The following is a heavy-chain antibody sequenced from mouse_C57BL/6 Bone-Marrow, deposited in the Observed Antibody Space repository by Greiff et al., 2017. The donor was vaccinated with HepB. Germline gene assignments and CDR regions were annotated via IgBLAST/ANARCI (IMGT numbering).Heavy chain of an antibody. V-gene: IGHV14-3*01. Sequence: EVQLQHSVAELVRPGASVKLSCTASGFNIKNTYMHWVKQRPEQGLEWIGRIDPANGNTKYDPKFQGKATITADTSSNTAYLQLSSLTSEDTAIYYCARFKDYYSTYVWYFDVWGTGTTVTVAS. CDR1: GFNIKNTY. CDR3: ARFKDYYSTYVWYFDV. D-gene: IGHD2-5*01. CDR2: IDPANGNT. J-gene: IGHJ1*03.